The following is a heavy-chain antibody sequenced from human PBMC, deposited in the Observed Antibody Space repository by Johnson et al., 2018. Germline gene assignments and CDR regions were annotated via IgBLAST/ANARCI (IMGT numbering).Heavy chain of an antibody. V-gene: IGHV5-51*03. J-gene: IGHJ3*01. Sequence: EVQLVESGAEVKKPGESLKISCKGSGYSFNSYWIDWVRQMSGKGLEWMGTIYPGDSDTRYSPSFQGQVTISADKSISTAYLQWSSLKAWDTARYYCARRGVRGVVTSAFDWGGQGTMVTVSS. D-gene: IGHD3-10*01. CDR2: IYPGDSDT. CDR3: ARRGVRGVVTSAFDW. CDR1: GYSFNSYW.